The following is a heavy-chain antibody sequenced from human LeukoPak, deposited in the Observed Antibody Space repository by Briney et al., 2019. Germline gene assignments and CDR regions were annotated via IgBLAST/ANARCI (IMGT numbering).Heavy chain of an antibody. J-gene: IGHJ2*01. CDR1: GFTFSSYG. V-gene: IGHV3-30*03. D-gene: IGHD4-23*01. Sequence: PGGSLRLSCAASGFTFSSYGMHWVRQAPGKGLEWVAVISYDGSNKYYADSVKGRFTISRDNSTNTLYLQMNSLRAEDTAVYYCARDPRYGVNYQRSYWYFDLWGRGTLVTVSS. CDR3: ARDPRYGVNYQRSYWYFDL. CDR2: ISYDGSNK.